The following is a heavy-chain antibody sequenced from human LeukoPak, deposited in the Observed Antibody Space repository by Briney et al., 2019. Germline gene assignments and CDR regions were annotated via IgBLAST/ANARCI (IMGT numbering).Heavy chain of an antibody. V-gene: IGHV3-7*01. J-gene: IGHJ4*02. CDR2: IKQDGSEK. Sequence: PGGSLRLSCAASGFTFSSYWMSWVRQAPGKGLEWVANIKQDGSEKYYVDSVKGRFTISRDNAKNSLYLQMNSLRAEDTAVYYCARGKTTVTPGYFDYWGQGTLVTVSS. D-gene: IGHD4-11*01. CDR3: ARGKTTVTPGYFDY. CDR1: GFTFSSYW.